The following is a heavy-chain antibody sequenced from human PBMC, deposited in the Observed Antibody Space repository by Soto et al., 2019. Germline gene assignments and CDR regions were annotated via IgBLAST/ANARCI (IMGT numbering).Heavy chain of an antibody. V-gene: IGHV3-53*01. CDR1: GFTVSSNY. CDR3: ARVVYYYDSRGYYGDY. D-gene: IGHD3-22*01. Sequence: LRLSCAASGFTVSSNYMSWVRQAPGKGLEWVSVVYSDGSTFYADSVKGRFTISRDNSKNTLYLQMNSLRADDTAVYFCARVVYYYDSRGYYGDYWGQGISVTVSS. CDR2: VYSDGST. J-gene: IGHJ4*02.